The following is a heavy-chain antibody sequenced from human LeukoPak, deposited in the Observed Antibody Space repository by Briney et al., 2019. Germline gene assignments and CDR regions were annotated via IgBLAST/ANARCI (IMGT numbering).Heavy chain of an antibody. CDR2: IYYSGST. D-gene: IGHD6-13*01. V-gene: IGHV4-59*12. Sequence: SETLSLTCTVSGGSISSYYWSWIRQPPGKGLEWIGYIYYSGSTNYNPSLKSRVTISVDTSKNQFSLNLTSVTAADTAEYYCAREKNQLGFDPWGQGTLVTVSS. J-gene: IGHJ5*02. CDR1: GGSISSYY. CDR3: AREKNQLGFDP.